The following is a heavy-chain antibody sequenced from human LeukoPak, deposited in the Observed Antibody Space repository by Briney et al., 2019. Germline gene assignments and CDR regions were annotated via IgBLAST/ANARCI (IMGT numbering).Heavy chain of an antibody. D-gene: IGHD2-15*01. J-gene: IGHJ5*02. V-gene: IGHV1-69*06. CDR3: ARDPGYCSGGSCYPRWFDP. CDR2: IIPIFGTA. Sequence: SVKVSCKASGGTFSSCAISWVRQAPGQGLEWMAEIIPIFGTANYAQKFQGRVTITADKSTSTAYMELSSLRSEDTAVYYCARDPGYCSGGSCYPRWFDPWGQGTLVTVSS. CDR1: GGTFSSCA.